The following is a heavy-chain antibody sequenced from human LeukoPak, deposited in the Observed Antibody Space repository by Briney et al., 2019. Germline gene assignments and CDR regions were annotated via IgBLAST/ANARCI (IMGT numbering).Heavy chain of an antibody. CDR1: GFTFSSHW. CDR2: IKKDVDEK. V-gene: IGHV3-7*01. Sequence: GGSLRLSCAASGFTFSSHWMTWIRQAPGKGLEWVASIKKDVDEKYYVDSVKGRFTISRDNAKNSLYLHMNSLRVEDTAVYYCARVRRGEDGYNPPSGWFDPWGQGTLVTVSS. D-gene: IGHD5-24*01. J-gene: IGHJ5*02. CDR3: ARVRRGEDGYNPPSGWFDP.